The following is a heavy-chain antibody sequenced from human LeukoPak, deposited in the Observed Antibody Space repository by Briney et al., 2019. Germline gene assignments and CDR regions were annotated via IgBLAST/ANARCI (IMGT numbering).Heavy chain of an antibody. D-gene: IGHD6-19*01. J-gene: IGHJ4*02. Sequence: GWSLRLSRAASGFAFRRNWMHWVRQAPGKGLVWVSRINSDGSATHYADSVKGRFTISRDNAENTLYLQMNSLRAEDTAVYYCATDPDSGGWSTFDYWGQGTLVTVSS. CDR1: GFAFRRNW. CDR2: INSDGSAT. V-gene: IGHV3-74*01. CDR3: ATDPDSGGWSTFDY.